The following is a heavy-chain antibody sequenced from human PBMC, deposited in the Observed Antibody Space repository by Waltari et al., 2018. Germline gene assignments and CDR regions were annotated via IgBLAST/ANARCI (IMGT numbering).Heavy chain of an antibody. J-gene: IGHJ6*02. V-gene: IGHV4-59*01. D-gene: IGHD1-20*01. Sequence: QVQLQESGPRLVKPSETLSLTCSVSGGSISSYYWAWIRQSPGTGLQWLGYVYYSGTTNYSPSLKSRVTMSVDSSRNEISLKMTSVTAADTAVYYCARIGYKTYGMDVWGRGTPVTVSS. CDR2: VYYSGTT. CDR3: ARIGYKTYGMDV. CDR1: GGSISSYY.